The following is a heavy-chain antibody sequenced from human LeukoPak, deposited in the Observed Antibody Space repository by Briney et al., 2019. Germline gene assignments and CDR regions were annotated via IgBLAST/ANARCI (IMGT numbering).Heavy chain of an antibody. CDR1: GGSISSSLYY. V-gene: IGHV4-39*01. J-gene: IGHJ4*02. D-gene: IGHD1-14*01. Sequence: SETLSLTCTVSGGSISSSLYYWGWIRQPPGKGLEWIGSIYYSGITYYNPSLKSRITISVDTSNDQFSLKLSSVTAADTAVYYCARPKFNYGTRYFDYWGQGTLVTVSS. CDR2: IYYSGIT. CDR3: ARPKFNYGTRYFDY.